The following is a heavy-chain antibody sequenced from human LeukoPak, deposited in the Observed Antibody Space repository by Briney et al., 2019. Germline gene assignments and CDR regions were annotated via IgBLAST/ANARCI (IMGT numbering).Heavy chain of an antibody. V-gene: IGHV1-8*01. J-gene: IGHJ4*02. D-gene: IGHD3-16*02. CDR2: MNPSSGNT. CDR3: ARGTPAITFGGIIATSWFYFDY. CDR1: GYTFTSQD. Sequence: ASVKVSCKASGYTFTSQDVNWVRQATGQGLEWMGWMNPSSGNTGYALKFQGRVTMTRDTSSTTAYMELTSLTSEDTAVYYCARGTPAITFGGIIATSWFYFDYWGQGTRVTISS.